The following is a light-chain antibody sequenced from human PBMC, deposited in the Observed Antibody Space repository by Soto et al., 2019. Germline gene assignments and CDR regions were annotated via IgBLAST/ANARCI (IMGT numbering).Light chain of an antibody. V-gene: IGLV4-69*01. Sequence: QLVLTQSPSASASLGASVKLTCTLSSGHSSYAIAWHQQQPEKGPRYLMKLNSDGSHSKGDGIPDRFSGSSSGAERYLNISSLQSEDEADYYCQTWDTGIRVFGGGTKVTVL. CDR3: QTWDTGIRV. J-gene: IGLJ3*02. CDR2: LNSDGSH. CDR1: SGHSSYA.